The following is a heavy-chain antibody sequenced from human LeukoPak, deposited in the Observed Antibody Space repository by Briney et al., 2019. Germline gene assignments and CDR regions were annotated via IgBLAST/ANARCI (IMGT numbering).Heavy chain of an antibody. CDR2: IWYDGSNK. J-gene: IGHJ6*02. Sequence: GGSLRLSCAASGFTFSSYGMHWVRQAPGQGLEWVAVIWYDGSNKYYADSVKGRFTISRDNSKNTLYLQMNSLRAEDTAVYYYARDWDIAAAGSDYYYYGMDVWGQGTTVTVSS. V-gene: IGHV3-33*01. CDR1: GFTFSSYG. CDR3: ARDWDIAAAGSDYYYYGMDV. D-gene: IGHD6-13*01.